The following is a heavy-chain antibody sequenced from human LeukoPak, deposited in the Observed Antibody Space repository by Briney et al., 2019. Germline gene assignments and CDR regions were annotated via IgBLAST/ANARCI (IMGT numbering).Heavy chain of an antibody. CDR2: ISAGSSSI. CDR1: GFTFSSYW. CDR3: AREYSSSTGKASDY. Sequence: GGSLRLSCAASGFTFSSYWMNWIRQAPGKGLEWVSYISAGSSSIDYADSVKGRFTISRDNAKNSLLLQMNSLRAEDTAVYYCAREYSSSTGKASDYWGQGTLVTVSS. J-gene: IGHJ4*02. V-gene: IGHV3-48*01. D-gene: IGHD6-6*01.